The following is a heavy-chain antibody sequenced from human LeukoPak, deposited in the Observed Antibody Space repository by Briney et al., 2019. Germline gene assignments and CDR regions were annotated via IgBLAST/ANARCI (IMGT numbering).Heavy chain of an antibody. CDR3: ARDYRITMVRGVIITHAFDI. D-gene: IGHD3-10*01. Sequence: SETLPLTCTVSGGSISSYYWSWIRQPPGKGLEWIGYIYYSGSTNYNPSLKSRVTISVDTSKNQFSLKLSSVTAADTAVYYCARDYRITMVRGVIITHAFDIWGQGTMVTVSS. CDR1: GGSISSYY. V-gene: IGHV4-59*01. J-gene: IGHJ3*02. CDR2: IYYSGST.